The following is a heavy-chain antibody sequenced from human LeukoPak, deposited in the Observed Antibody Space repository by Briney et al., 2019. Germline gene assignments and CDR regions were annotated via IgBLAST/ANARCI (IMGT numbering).Heavy chain of an antibody. CDR3: ARGRPGNYFDY. Sequence: GGSLRLSCAASGFTFSSNWMYWVRQAPGKGLVWVSYISSDGSSTNYADSVKGRITISRDNAKNTLYAQMNSLRADDTAVYYCARGRPGNYFDYWGQGTLVTVSS. D-gene: IGHD1-26*01. V-gene: IGHV3-74*01. J-gene: IGHJ4*02. CDR2: ISSDGSST. CDR1: GFTFSSNW.